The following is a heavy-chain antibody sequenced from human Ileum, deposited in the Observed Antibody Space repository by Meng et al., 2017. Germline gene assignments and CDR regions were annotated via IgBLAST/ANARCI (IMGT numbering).Heavy chain of an antibody. CDR3: ASHQRGFDIDTAPS. V-gene: IGHV1-69*06. J-gene: IGHJ4*02. CDR2: IIPIFGTA. D-gene: IGHD2-2*01. CDR1: GGTFSSYA. Sequence: VQAVQSGGGVKRPGSAVKVSCKASGGTFSSYAISWVRQAPGQGLEWMGGIIPIFGTANYAQKFQGRVTITADKSTSTAYMELSSLTSDDTAVYYCASHQRGFDIDTAPSWGQGTLVTVSS.